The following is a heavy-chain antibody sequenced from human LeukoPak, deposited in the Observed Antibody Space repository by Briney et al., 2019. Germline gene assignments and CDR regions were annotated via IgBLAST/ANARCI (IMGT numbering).Heavy chain of an antibody. Sequence: SETLSLTCTVFGDSVTGYYLNWVRQPPGKGLEWIGHIYKIGTTNHNPSLKSRVTISVDTSKNQFSLKLSSVTAADTAVYYCARHVSTSESENFDYWGQGTLVTVSS. CDR2: IYKIGTT. J-gene: IGHJ4*02. CDR3: ARHVSTSESENFDY. V-gene: IGHV4-59*08. CDR1: GDSVTGYY.